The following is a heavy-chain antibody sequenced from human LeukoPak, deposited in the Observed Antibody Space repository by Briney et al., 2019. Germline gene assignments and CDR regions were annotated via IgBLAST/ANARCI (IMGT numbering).Heavy chain of an antibody. D-gene: IGHD2-15*01. V-gene: IGHV3-72*01. CDR1: GFTFSDHY. J-gene: IGHJ3*01. Sequence: GGSLRLSCAASGFTFSDHYMDWVRQAPGKGLEWVGRTRNKANSYTTEYAASVKGRFTISRDISNNTLYLHMDSLTTEDSAIYYCARDVRILDGFDLWGQGTVVTVSS. CDR2: TRNKANSYTT. CDR3: ARDVRILDGFDL.